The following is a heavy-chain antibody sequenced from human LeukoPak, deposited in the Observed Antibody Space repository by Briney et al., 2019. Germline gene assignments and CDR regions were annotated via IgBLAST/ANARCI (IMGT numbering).Heavy chain of an antibody. J-gene: IGHJ6*03. D-gene: IGHD4-17*01. Sequence: PGGSLRLSCAASGFTFSSYEMNWVRQAPGKGLEWVSYISSSGSTIYYADSVKGRFTISRDNAKNSLYLQMSSLRVEDTAVYYCARAFYGDYDPDHYYYYYMDVWGKGTTVTVSS. CDR1: GFTFSSYE. CDR3: ARAFYGDYDPDHYYYYYMDV. V-gene: IGHV3-48*03. CDR2: ISSSGSTI.